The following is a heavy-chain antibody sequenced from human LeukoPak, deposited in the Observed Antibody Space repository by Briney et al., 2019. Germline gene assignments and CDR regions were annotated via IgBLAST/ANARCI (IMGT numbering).Heavy chain of an antibody. J-gene: IGHJ4*02. D-gene: IGHD4-17*01. V-gene: IGHV3-33*08. CDR1: GFTFSSFW. CDR3: VREAGSDYLFDS. Sequence: GGSLRLSCAASGFTFSSFWMNWVRQAPGKGLAWVAVIWFDGSQQYYADSVKGRFAISRDNSKNMVFLQMNSLRVEDTGIYYCVREAGSDYLFDSWGQGTLVTVSS. CDR2: IWFDGSQQ.